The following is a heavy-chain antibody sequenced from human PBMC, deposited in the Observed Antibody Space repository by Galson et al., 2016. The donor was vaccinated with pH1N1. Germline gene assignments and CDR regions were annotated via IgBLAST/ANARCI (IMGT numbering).Heavy chain of an antibody. Sequence: SETLSLTCAVYGGSLSGTYWSWIRHSPGKGLEWIGEIHPGGSTNYNPSPKSRVTLFADTSRNQFSLNLSSLTAADTALYFCARRKPNFDPHVIDFWGQGALVSVSS. CDR3: ARRKPNFDPHVIDF. J-gene: IGHJ4*02. CDR2: IHPGGST. CDR1: GGSLSGTY. D-gene: IGHD3-9*01. V-gene: IGHV4-34*01.